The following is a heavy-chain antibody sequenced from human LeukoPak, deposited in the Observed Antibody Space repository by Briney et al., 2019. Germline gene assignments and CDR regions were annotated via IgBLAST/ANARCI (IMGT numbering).Heavy chain of an antibody. CDR1: GFTFSDSA. CDR2: IRSKAKNYAT. Sequence: AGGSLRLSCAASGFTFSDSAGHWVRQAPGKGLEWVGRIRSKAKNYATVYDASVKGRFAISRDDSKNTAYLQMNSLKTEDAAVYYCSSGYYYDDYGMDVWGQGTTVTVSS. D-gene: IGHD1-1*01. J-gene: IGHJ6*02. CDR3: SSGYYYDDYGMDV. V-gene: IGHV3-73*01.